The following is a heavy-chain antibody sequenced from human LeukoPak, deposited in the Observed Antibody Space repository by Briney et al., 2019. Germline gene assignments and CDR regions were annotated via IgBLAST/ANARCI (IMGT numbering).Heavy chain of an antibody. J-gene: IGHJ5*02. CDR2: INPNSGGT. CDR3: ARVPYDYVWGSYRYNWFDP. Sequence: ASVKVSCKASGYTFTGYYMHWVRQAPGQGLEWMGWINPNSGGTNYAQKFQGRVTMTRDTSISTAYMELRSLRSDDTAVYYCARVPYDYVWGSYRYNWFDPWGQGTLVTVSS. D-gene: IGHD3-16*02. CDR1: GYTFTGYY. V-gene: IGHV1-2*02.